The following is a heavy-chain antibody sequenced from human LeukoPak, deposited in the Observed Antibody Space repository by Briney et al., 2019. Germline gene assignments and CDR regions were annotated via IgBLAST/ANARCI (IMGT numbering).Heavy chain of an antibody. D-gene: IGHD5-18*01. J-gene: IGHJ6*02. V-gene: IGHV4-34*01. CDR1: GGSFSGYY. CDR2: INHSGST. Sequence: SETLSLTCAVYGGSFSGYYWSWIRQPPGKGLEWIGEINHSGSTNYNPSLKSRVTISVDTSKNKFSLKLSSVTAADTAVYYCARAPHHVDTAMVRGWYGMDVWGQGTTVTVSS. CDR3: ARAPHHVDTAMVRGWYGMDV.